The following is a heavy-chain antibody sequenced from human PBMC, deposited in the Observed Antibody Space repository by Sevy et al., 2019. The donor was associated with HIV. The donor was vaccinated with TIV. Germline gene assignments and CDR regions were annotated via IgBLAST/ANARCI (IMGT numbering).Heavy chain of an antibody. D-gene: IGHD3-22*01. CDR3: ARALRVVVVTDWYFDL. J-gene: IGHJ2*01. V-gene: IGHV3-7*01. CDR1: GFTFSSYW. CDR2: IKQDGSEK. Sequence: GGSLRLSCAASGFTFSSYWMSWVRQAPGKGLEWVANIKQDGSEKYYVDSVKGRFTISRDNAKNSLYLQMNSLRAEDTAVYYCARALRVVVVTDWYFDLWGRGTLVTVSS.